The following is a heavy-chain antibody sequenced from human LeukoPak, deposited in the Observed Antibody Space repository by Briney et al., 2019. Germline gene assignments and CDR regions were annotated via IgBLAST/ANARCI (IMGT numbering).Heavy chain of an antibody. CDR3: ARHPYGLVREADFDP. V-gene: IGHV4-38-2*01. CDR2: VYRTGDT. CDR1: GDSISSDNC. D-gene: IGHD6-19*01. Sequence: SETLSLTCAVSGDSISSDNCWGWIRQPPGKGLEWIGSVYRTGDTNCNPSLKSRVTISIDTSKNQFSLRLTSVTAADTAVYYCARHPYGLVREADFDPWGQGTLVTVSS. J-gene: IGHJ5*02.